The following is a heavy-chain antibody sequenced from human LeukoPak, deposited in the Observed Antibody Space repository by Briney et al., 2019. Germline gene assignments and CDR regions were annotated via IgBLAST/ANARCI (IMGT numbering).Heavy chain of an antibody. J-gene: IGHJ6*03. V-gene: IGHV3-21*01. CDR3: ARDPYNGGYGASYYYYMDV. Sequence: GGSLRLSCAASGFTFSTYNMNWVRQAPGKGLEWVSSITSSSSYTFYADSVRGRFTISRDNAKNSLYLQMNSLRAEDTAIYYCARDPYNGGYGASYYYYMDVWGKGTTVTTSS. D-gene: IGHD1-26*01. CDR2: ITSSSSYT. CDR1: GFTFSTYN.